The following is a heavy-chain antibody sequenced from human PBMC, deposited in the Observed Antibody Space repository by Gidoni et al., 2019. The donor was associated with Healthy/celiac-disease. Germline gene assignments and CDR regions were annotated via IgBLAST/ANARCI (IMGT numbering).Heavy chain of an antibody. J-gene: IGHJ3*02. Sequence: EVQLVESGGGLVKPGGSLRLSCAASGFTFSSYSMNWVRQAPGKGLEWVSSISSSSSYIYYADSEKGRFTISRDNAKNSLYLQMNSLRAEDTAVYYCARQHIVVVTDDAFDIWGQGTMVTVS. CDR1: GFTFSSYS. D-gene: IGHD2-21*02. CDR3: ARQHIVVVTDDAFDI. V-gene: IGHV3-21*01. CDR2: ISSSSSYI.